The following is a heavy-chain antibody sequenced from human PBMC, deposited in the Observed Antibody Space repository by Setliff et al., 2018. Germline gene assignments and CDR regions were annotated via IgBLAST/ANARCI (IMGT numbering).Heavy chain of an antibody. D-gene: IGHD3-10*01. CDR2: ISYDGNNK. CDR3: ARDTSGRDAFDV. V-gene: IGHV3-30*04. J-gene: IGHJ3*01. CDR1: GFAFSSCA. Sequence: GGSLRLSCAASGFAFSSCAFHWVRQRPDKGLEWVAVISYDGNNKFYADSVKGRFTISRDTSQNTLYLQMNSLRAEDTAVYYCARDTSGRDAFDVWGQGTMVTVS.